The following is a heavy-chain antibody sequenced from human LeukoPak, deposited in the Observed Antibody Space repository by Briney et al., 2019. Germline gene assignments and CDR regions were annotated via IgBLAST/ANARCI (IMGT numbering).Heavy chain of an antibody. D-gene: IGHD4-23*01. CDR2: IYYSGST. CDR1: GGSISSYY. V-gene: IGHV4-59*01. CDR3: ARTRWTDAFGI. Sequence: ASETLSLTCTVSGGSISSYYWSWIRQPPGKGLEWIGYIYYSGSTNYNPSLKSRVTISVDTSKNQFSLKLSSVTAADTAVYYCARTRWTDAFGIWGQGTMVTVSS. J-gene: IGHJ3*02.